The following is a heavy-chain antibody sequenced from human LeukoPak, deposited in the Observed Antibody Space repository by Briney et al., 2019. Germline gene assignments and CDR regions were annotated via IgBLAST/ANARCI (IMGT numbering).Heavy chain of an antibody. CDR2: ISYDGNYK. CDR1: GFTFSTYA. J-gene: IGHJ4*02. Sequence: GRSLRLSCAASGFTFSTYAMHWVRQAPGKGLEWVTIISYDGNYKYYADSVKGRFTISRDNSKNTLFLQMNSLKAEDTAVYYCARERYGGNPDYFDYWGQGTLVTVSS. CDR3: ARERYGGNPDYFDY. D-gene: IGHD4-23*01. V-gene: IGHV3-30-3*01.